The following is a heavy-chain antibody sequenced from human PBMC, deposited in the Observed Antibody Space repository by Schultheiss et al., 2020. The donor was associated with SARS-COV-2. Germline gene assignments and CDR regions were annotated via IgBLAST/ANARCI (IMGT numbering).Heavy chain of an antibody. CDR2: INHSGST. V-gene: IGHV4-34*01. CDR3: ARGRGIAARRGNYFDY. CDR1: GGSISSYY. D-gene: IGHD6-6*01. Sequence: SETLSLTCTVSGGSISSYYWSWIRQPPGKGLEWIGEINHSGSTNYNPSLKSRVTISVDTSKNQFSLKLSSVTAADTAVYYCARGRGIAARRGNYFDYWGQGTLVTVSS. J-gene: IGHJ4*02.